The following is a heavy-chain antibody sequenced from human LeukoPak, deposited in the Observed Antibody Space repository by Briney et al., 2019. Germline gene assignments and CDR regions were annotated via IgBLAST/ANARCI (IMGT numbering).Heavy chain of an antibody. CDR3: ARYIAAPGSNYFDP. V-gene: IGHV4-61*01. D-gene: IGHD6-13*01. CDR2: IYYTGST. CDR1: GGSISSGSYY. J-gene: IGHJ5*02. Sequence: KASQTLSLTCTVSGGSISSGSYYWSWIRQPPGKGLEWIGYIYYTGSTSYNPSLKSRVTISLDTSKNQFSLKLSSVTAADTAVYYCARYIAAPGSNYFDPWGQGTLVTVSS.